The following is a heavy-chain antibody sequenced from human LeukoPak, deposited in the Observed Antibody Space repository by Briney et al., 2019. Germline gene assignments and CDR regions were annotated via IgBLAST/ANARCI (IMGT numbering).Heavy chain of an antibody. D-gene: IGHD5-18*01. Sequence: PSETLSLTCAVYGGSFSDYSWSRLRQPPGKGLEWIGEINHSGGTKHNPSLMSRVIMSVDTSKNQFSLKVRSVTAADAAVYYCARVGYSFSINDWSRIGLGAYPTKYYYYMDVWGKGTTVTVSS. CDR1: GGSFSDYS. J-gene: IGHJ6*03. CDR3: ARVGYSFSINDWSRIGLGAYPTKYYYYMDV. CDR2: INHSGGT. V-gene: IGHV4-34*01.